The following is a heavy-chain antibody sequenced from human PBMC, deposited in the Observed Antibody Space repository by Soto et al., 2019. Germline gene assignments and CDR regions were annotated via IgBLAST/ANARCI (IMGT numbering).Heavy chain of an antibody. CDR2: IGHSTTAI. CDR1: GFTLDNYN. CDR3: ARSAFGYASAMDL. V-gene: IGHV3-48*02. D-gene: IGHD5-18*01. Sequence: GGSLRLSCAVSGFTLDNYNMNWVRQAPGKGLEWVSYIGHSTTAIYYATSVKGRFTISMDIAKGSPYLHLTNLRDEDTAIYHCARSAFGYASAMDLWGQGTPVTVSS. J-gene: IGHJ1*01.